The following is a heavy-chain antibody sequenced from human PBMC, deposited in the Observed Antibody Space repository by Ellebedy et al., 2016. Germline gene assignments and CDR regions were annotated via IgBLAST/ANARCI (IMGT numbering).Heavy chain of an antibody. D-gene: IGHD6-19*01. CDR1: GFTFSSYS. CDR3: ARDRGIAVAGFDY. J-gene: IGHJ4*02. Sequence: GESLKISXAASGFTFSSYSMNWVRQAPGKGLEWVSYISSSSSTIYYADSVKGRFTISRDNAKNSLYLQMNSLRAEDTAVYYCARDRGIAVAGFDYWGQGTLVTVSS. V-gene: IGHV3-48*04. CDR2: ISSSSSTI.